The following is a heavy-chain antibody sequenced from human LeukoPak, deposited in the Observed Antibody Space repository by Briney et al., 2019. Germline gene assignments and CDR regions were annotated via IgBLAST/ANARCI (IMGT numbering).Heavy chain of an antibody. CDR3: AKDMYSSSWYSFDY. CDR2: ISWNSGSI. V-gene: IGHV3-9*01. D-gene: IGHD6-13*01. CDR1: GFTFDDYA. J-gene: IGHJ4*02. Sequence: GGSLRLSCAASGFTFDDYAMHWVRQAPGKGLVWVSGISWNSGSIGYADSVKGRFTISRDNAKNSLYLQMNSLRAEDTALYYCAKDMYSSSWYSFDYWGQGTLVTVSS.